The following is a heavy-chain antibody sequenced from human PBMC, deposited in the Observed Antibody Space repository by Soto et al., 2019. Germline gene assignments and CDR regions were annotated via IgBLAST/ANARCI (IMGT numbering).Heavy chain of an antibody. CDR1: GFTFNIYT. CDR2: ISFDGSNA. V-gene: IGHV3-30-3*01. CDR3: ARTRQPLVRFEY. Sequence: QVQLVESGGGLVQPGGSLRLSCAASGFTFNIYTMHWVRQAPGKGLEWVATISFDGSNAYYADSVKGRFTSSRDNSKNTLYLQMNSLRPEDTAVYYCARTRQPLVRFEYWGQGTLVTVSS. J-gene: IGHJ4*02. D-gene: IGHD6-13*01.